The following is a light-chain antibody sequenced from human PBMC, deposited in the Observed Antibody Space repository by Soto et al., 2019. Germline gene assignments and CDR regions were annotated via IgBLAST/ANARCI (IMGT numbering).Light chain of an antibody. V-gene: IGLV2-14*01. CDR1: SSDVGAYNY. CDR3: SSYTSNSTLV. Sequence: QSALTQPASVSGSPGQSITICCTGTSSDVGAYNYVSWYQQHPDKAPKLMIFEVSDRPSGVSNRFSGSNSGNTASLTISGLQAEVEADYFFSSYTSNSTLVFGGGTKLTVL. CDR2: EVS. J-gene: IGLJ3*02.